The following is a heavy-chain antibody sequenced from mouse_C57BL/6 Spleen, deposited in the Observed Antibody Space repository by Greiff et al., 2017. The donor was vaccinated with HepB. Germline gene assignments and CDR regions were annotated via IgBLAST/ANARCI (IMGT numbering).Heavy chain of an antibody. D-gene: IGHD2-5*01. Sequence: VQLQQSGPELVKPGASVKISCKASGYAFSSSWMNWVKQRPGKGLEWIGRIYPGDGDTIYNGKFKGKATLTADKSSSTAYMQLSSLTSEDSAVYFCARPAYYSNGGYFDVWGTGTTVTVSS. J-gene: IGHJ1*03. CDR1: GYAFSSSW. CDR2: IYPGDGDT. CDR3: ARPAYYSNGGYFDV. V-gene: IGHV1-82*01.